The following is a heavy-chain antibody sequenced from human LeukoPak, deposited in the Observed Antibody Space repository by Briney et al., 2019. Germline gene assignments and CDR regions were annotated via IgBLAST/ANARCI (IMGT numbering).Heavy chain of an antibody. J-gene: IGHJ5*02. Sequence: GGSLRLSCAASGFTFSSYALSWVRQAPGKGLEWVSAISGSGGSTYYADSVKGRFTISRDNSKNTLYLQMNSLRAEDTAVYYCARASYLWFGELLPNPLNWFDPWGQGTLVTVSS. D-gene: IGHD3-10*01. CDR1: GFTFSSYA. CDR3: ARASYLWFGELLPNPLNWFDP. CDR2: ISGSGGST. V-gene: IGHV3-23*01.